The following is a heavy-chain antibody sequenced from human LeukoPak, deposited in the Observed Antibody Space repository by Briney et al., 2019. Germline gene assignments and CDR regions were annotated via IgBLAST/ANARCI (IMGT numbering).Heavy chain of an antibody. V-gene: IGHV4-39*01. J-gene: IGHJ4*02. D-gene: IGHD6-19*01. Sequence: SETLSLTCTVSGGSLSSSSYYWGWIRQPPGKGLEWIGSIYYSGSTYYNPSLKSRVTISVDTSKNQFSLKLSSVTAADTAVYYCASRPTGYSSGCLDWGQGTLVTVSS. CDR2: IYYSGST. CDR1: GGSLSSSSYY. CDR3: ASRPTGYSSGCLD.